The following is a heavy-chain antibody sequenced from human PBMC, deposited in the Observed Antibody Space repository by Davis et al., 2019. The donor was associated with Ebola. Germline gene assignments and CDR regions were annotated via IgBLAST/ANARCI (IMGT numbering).Heavy chain of an antibody. V-gene: IGHV6-1*01. CDR2: TYYRSKWYN. CDR3: ARGSTITYYDILTGYYSFDY. D-gene: IGHD3-9*01. CDR1: GDSVSSNSAA. Sequence: SETLSLTCAIPGDSVSSNSAAWNWIRQSPSRGLEWLGSTYYRSKWYNDYAVSVKSRITINPDTSKNQFSLQLNSVTPEDTAVYYCARGSTITYYDILTGYYSFDYWGQGTLVTVSS. J-gene: IGHJ4*02.